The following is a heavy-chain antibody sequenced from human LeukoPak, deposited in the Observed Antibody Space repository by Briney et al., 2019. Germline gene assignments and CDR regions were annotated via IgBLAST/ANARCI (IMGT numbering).Heavy chain of an antibody. D-gene: IGHD3-22*01. Sequence: ASVKVSCKASGYTFTSYAMHWVRQAPGQRLEWMGWINAGNGNTKYSQEFQGRVTITRDTSASTAYMELSSLRSDDTAVYYCARDLPIVVSPGGWFDPWGQGTLVTVSS. J-gene: IGHJ5*02. CDR2: INAGNGNT. CDR1: GYTFTSYA. V-gene: IGHV1-3*01. CDR3: ARDLPIVVSPGGWFDP.